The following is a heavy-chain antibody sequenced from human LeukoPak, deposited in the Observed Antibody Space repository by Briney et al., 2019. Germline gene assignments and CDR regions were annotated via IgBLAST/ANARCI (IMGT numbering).Heavy chain of an antibody. CDR3: AKDPGYCSSTSCYWSFDY. CDR2: ISGSGGST. CDR1: GFTFSSYA. D-gene: IGHD2-2*01. V-gene: IGHV3-23*01. J-gene: IGHJ4*02. Sequence: GGSLRLSCAASGFTFSSYAMSWVRQAPGKGLEWVSAISGSGGSTYYADSVKGRFTISRDNSKNTLYLQMNSLRAEDTAVYYCAKDPGYCSSTSCYWSFDYWGQGTLVTVSS.